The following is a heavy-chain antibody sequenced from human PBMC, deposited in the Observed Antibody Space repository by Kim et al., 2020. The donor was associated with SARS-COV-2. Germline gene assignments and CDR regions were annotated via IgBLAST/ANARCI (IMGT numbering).Heavy chain of an antibody. J-gene: IGHJ4*02. Sequence: LKGRVTISVDTSENQFSLKRSSVTAADTAVYYCARGVTIFGVVISRFDYWGQGTLVTVSS. CDR3: ARGVTIFGVVISRFDY. V-gene: IGHV4-34*01. D-gene: IGHD3-3*01.